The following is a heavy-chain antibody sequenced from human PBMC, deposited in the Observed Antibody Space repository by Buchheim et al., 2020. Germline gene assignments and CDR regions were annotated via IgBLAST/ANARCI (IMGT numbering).Heavy chain of an antibody. CDR2: ILYSGST. D-gene: IGHD3-22*01. CDR1: GGSISSFY. CDR3: ARRSESSGYSWYFDL. Sequence: HVQLQESGPGLVKPSETLSLSCAVSGGSISSFYWSWIRQSPGQKLEWVGYILYSGSTTYNPSLKGRVTMSVDTSTNQLSLELTSVTAADTAVYYCARRSESSGYSWYFDLWGRGT. J-gene: IGHJ2*01. V-gene: IGHV4-59*01.